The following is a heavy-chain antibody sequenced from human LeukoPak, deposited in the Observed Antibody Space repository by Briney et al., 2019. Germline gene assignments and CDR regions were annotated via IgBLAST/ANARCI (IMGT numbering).Heavy chain of an antibody. V-gene: IGHV4-38-2*02. CDR3: ARETTVVTPGRSDVFDI. CDR2: IYHSGST. J-gene: IGHJ3*02. Sequence: SETLSLTCTVPGYSISSGYYWGWIRQPPGKGLEWIGSIYHSGSTYYNPSLKSRVTISVDTSKNQFSLKLSSVTAADTAVYYCARETTVVTPGRSDVFDIWGQGTMVTVSS. CDR1: GYSISSGYY. D-gene: IGHD4-23*01.